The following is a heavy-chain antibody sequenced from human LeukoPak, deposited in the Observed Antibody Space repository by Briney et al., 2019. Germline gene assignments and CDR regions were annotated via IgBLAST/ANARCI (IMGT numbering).Heavy chain of an antibody. V-gene: IGHV4-34*01. CDR3: GGGAYYFDY. CDR2: INHSGST. J-gene: IGHJ4*02. CDR1: GGSFSGYY. Sequence: SETLSLTCAVYGGSFSGYYWSWIRQPPGKGLEWIGEINHSGSTNYNPSLKSRVTISVDTSKNQFSLKLSSVTAADTAVYYCGGGAYYFDYWGQGTLVTVSS.